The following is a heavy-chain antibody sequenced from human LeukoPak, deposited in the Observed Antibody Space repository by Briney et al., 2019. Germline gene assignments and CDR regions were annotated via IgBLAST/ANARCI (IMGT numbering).Heavy chain of an antibody. V-gene: IGHV3-11*01. J-gene: IGHJ4*02. Sequence: PGGSLRLSCAASGFTFSDYYMSWIRQAPGKGLEWVSYISSSGSTIYYADSVKGRFTISRDNAKNSLYLQMNSLRAEDTALYYCGKADEGVVVAATYDYWGQGTLVTVSS. CDR3: GKADEGVVVAATYDY. CDR1: GFTFSDYY. CDR2: ISSSGSTI. D-gene: IGHD2-15*01.